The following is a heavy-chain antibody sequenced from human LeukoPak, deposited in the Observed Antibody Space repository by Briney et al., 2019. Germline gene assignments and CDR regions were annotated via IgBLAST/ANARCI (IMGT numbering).Heavy chain of an antibody. J-gene: IGHJ3*02. CDR1: GGSFSGYY. D-gene: IGHD5-24*01. CDR2: INHIGST. V-gene: IGHV4-34*01. Sequence: SETLSLTCAVYGGSFSGYYWSWIRQPPGKGLEWIGEINHIGSTNYNPSLKSRVTISVDTSKNQFSLKLSSVTAADTAVYYCARGRDGYNSHRAFDIWGQGTMVTVSS. CDR3: ARGRDGYNSHRAFDI.